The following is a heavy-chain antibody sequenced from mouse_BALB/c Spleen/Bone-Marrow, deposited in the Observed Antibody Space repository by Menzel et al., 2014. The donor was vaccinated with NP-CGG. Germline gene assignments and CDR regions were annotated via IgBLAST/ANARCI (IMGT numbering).Heavy chain of an antibody. CDR2: INYSGIT. J-gene: IGHJ2*01. V-gene: IGHV3-2*02. CDR3: ARGRDYFDY. Sequence: EVMLVESGPGLVKPSQSLSLTCTVTGYSITSDYAWNWIRQFPGNKPEWMGSINYSGITTYNPSLKSRISITRDTSKNQFFLQLNSVTTEDTDTYYCARGRDYFDYWGQGTTLTVSS. CDR1: GYSITSDYA.